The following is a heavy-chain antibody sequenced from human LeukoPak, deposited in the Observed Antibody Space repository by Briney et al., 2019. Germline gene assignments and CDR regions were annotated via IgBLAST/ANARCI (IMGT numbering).Heavy chain of an antibody. CDR1: GGSFSGYY. J-gene: IGHJ4*02. Sequence: SETLSLTCAVCGGSFSGYYWSWIRQPPGKGLEWIGEINHSGSTNYNPSLKSRVTISVDTSKNQFSLKLSSLTAADTAVYYCARAPLRYNWNDEFGYWGQGTLVTVSS. CDR3: ARAPLRYNWNDEFGY. CDR2: INHSGST. V-gene: IGHV4-34*01. D-gene: IGHD1-1*01.